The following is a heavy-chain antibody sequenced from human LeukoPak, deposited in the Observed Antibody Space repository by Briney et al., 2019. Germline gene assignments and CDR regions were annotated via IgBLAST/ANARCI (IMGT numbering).Heavy chain of an antibody. D-gene: IGHD2-15*01. CDR3: ARGTGYCSGGSCHGYYGMDV. V-gene: IGHV4-59*01. CDR1: GGSISSYY. Sequence: SETLSLTCTVSGGSISSYYWSWIRQPPGKGLEWIGYIYYSGSTNYNPSLKSRVTISVDTSKNQFSLKLSSVTAADTAVYYCARGTGYCSGGSCHGYYGMDVWGQGTTVTVSS. J-gene: IGHJ6*02. CDR2: IYYSGST.